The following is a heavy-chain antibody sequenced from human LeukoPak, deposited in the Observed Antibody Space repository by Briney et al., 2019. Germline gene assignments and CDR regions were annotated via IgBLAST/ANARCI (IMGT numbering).Heavy chain of an antibody. Sequence: PSETLSLTCTVSGGSISSYYWSWIRQPPGKGLEWIGFIYYSGSTNYNPSLKSRVTISIDTSKNQFSLKLNSVTAADTAVYYCARDDLRFGAFDIWGQGTMVTVSS. CDR3: ARDDLRFGAFDI. CDR1: GGSISSYY. J-gene: IGHJ3*02. CDR2: IYYSGST. D-gene: IGHD4-17*01. V-gene: IGHV4-59*01.